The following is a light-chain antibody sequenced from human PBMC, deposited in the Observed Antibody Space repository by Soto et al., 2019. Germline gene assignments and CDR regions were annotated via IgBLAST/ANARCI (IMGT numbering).Light chain of an antibody. V-gene: IGKV1-12*01. CDR1: QGISSX. CDR2: AAS. Sequence: DIQMTQSPSSVSASVGDRVTITCRASQGISSXXXWYQQKPGKAPNLLIYAASSLQSGVPSRFSGSGSETDFTLTIGSLQPEDFATYYCQQSNSFPLTFGGGTKVEIK. CDR3: QQSNSFPLT. J-gene: IGKJ4*01.